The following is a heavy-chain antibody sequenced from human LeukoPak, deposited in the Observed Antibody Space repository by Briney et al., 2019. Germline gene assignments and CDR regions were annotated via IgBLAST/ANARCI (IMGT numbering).Heavy chain of an antibody. CDR3: ARVRWYSGNYKPWTLFDP. Sequence: ASVKVSCKASGYTFTGYYMHWVRQAPGQGLEWMGWINPNSGVTNYAQKFQGRVTMTRDTSIRNAYMELPRLTSDDTAVYYCARVRWYSGNYKPWTLFDPWGQGTLVTVSS. D-gene: IGHD1-26*01. V-gene: IGHV1-2*02. J-gene: IGHJ5*02. CDR1: GYTFTGYY. CDR2: INPNSGVT.